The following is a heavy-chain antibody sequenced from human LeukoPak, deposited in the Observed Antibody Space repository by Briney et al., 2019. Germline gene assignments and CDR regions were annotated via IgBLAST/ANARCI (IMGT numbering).Heavy chain of an antibody. CDR3: AKGDFDGMDV. Sequence: GGSLRLSCAASGFTFSSYAMSWVRQAPGKGLEWVSAISGSGVSTYYADSVKGRFSISRDNSKNTLYLQMNSLRAEDTAVYYCAKGDFDGMDVWGQGTTVTVSS. J-gene: IGHJ6*02. D-gene: IGHD2-21*02. CDR1: GFTFSSYA. V-gene: IGHV3-23*01. CDR2: ISGSGVST.